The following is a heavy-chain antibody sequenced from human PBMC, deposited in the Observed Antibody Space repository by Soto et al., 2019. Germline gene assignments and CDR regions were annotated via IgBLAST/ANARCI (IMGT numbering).Heavy chain of an antibody. Sequence: SETLSLTCAVYGGSISSGGYSWSWIRQPPGKGLEWIGYIYHSGSTYYNPSLKSRVTISVDRSKNQFSLKLSSVTVADTAVYYCARGMTTVTTLDYWGQGTLVTVSS. D-gene: IGHD4-4*01. V-gene: IGHV4-30-2*01. CDR3: ARGMTTVTTLDY. CDR2: IYHSGST. CDR1: GGSISSGGYS. J-gene: IGHJ4*02.